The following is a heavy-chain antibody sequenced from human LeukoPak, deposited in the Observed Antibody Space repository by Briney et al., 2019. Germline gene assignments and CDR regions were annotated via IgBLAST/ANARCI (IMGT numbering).Heavy chain of an antibody. CDR3: AKMGARLYYCYYGMDV. Sequence: GGPLRLSCAASGFTFSSYGVHWVRQAPGKGLEWVAVISYDGSNKYYADSVKGRFTISRDNSKNTLYLQMNSLRAEDTAVYYCAKMGARLYYCYYGMDVWRRATTVTVSS. CDR1: GFTFSSYG. J-gene: IGHJ6*02. CDR2: ISYDGSNK. V-gene: IGHV3-30*18. D-gene: IGHD1-26*01.